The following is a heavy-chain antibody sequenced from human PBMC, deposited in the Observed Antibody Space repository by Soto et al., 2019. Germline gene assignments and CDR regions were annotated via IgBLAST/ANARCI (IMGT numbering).Heavy chain of an antibody. V-gene: IGHV1-18*04. J-gene: IGHJ3*02. CDR3: ARDRPPVRYCSGGSCFMDDVFDI. CDR2: IGAYNDKT. D-gene: IGHD2-15*01. Sequence: SLRVSCKASGYTFTGYYMHWVRQAPGQGLEWMGWIGAYNDKTNFAQKFQDRVTMTRDTSTSTAYMELRSLRSDDTAVYFCARDRPPVRYCSGGSCFMDDVFDIWGQGTMVTVSS. CDR1: GYTFTGYY.